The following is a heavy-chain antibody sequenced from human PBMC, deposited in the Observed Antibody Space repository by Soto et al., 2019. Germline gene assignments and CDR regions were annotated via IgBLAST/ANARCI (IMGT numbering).Heavy chain of an antibody. J-gene: IGHJ4*02. CDR2: IYYSGST. CDR3: ARGEYYYDSSGYPNPFDY. D-gene: IGHD3-22*01. CDR1: GGSISSGDYY. V-gene: IGHV4-30-4*01. Sequence: SETLSLTCTVSGGSISSGDYYWSWIRQPPGKGLEWIGYIYYSGSTYYNPSLKSRVTISVDTSKNQFSLKLSSVTAADTAVYYCARGEYYYDSSGYPNPFDYWGQGTLVTSPQ.